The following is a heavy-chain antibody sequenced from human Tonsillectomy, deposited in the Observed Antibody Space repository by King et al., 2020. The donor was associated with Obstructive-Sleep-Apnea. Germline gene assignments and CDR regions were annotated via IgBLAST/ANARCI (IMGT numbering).Heavy chain of an antibody. D-gene: IGHD2/OR15-2a*01. CDR2: INHSGYI. V-gene: IGHV4-34*01. CDR1: GGSFSGYY. J-gene: IGHJ6*02. CDR3: ARVALQYSAGMDV. Sequence: VQLQQWGAGLLKPSETLSLTCAVYGGSFSGYYWSWIRQPPGKGLEWIGEINHSGYITYNPSLKSRVTISADTSKNQFSLKLSSVTAADTAVYYCARVALQYSAGMDVWGQGTTVTVSS.